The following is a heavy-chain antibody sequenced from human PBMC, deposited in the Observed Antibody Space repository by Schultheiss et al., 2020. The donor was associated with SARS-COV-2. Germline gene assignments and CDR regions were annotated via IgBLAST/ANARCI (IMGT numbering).Heavy chain of an antibody. Sequence: GGSLRLSCAASEFTFSKYWIHWVRHAPGKGLMWVARINPDGSHTTYADSVRGRFTISRDNTKNTLYLQMKSLRAEDTAVYYCAKGIGTTGYYFDHWGQGTLVTVSS. V-gene: IGHV3-74*01. CDR1: EFTFSKYW. J-gene: IGHJ4*02. D-gene: IGHD1-7*01. CDR3: AKGIGTTGYYFDH. CDR2: INPDGSHT.